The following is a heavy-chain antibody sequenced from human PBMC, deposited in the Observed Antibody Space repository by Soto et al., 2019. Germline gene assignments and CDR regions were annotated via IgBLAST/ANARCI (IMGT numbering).Heavy chain of an antibody. V-gene: IGHV3-30-3*01. CDR3: AYDLHYALDI. J-gene: IGHJ1*01. Sequence: QVQLVESGGGVVQPGKSLRLSCEASGFTFRIHSMHWVRQSPGKGLEWVAVISDDGSSIDYADSVKGRFTISRDNPKNALYLQMKSLKDEDTAVYYCAYDLHYALDIWGQGTLVTVSS. CDR2: ISDDGSSI. D-gene: IGHD3-16*01. CDR1: GFTFRIHS.